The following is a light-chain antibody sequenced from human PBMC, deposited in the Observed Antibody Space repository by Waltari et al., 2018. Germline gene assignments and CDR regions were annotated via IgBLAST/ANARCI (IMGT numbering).Light chain of an antibody. CDR2: KDN. J-gene: IGLJ3*02. CDR3: QSTDNSNTYLYWM. CDR1: TLTNQY. Sequence: SYDLTQPPSVSVSPGQTARIPCSGATLTNQYAYWYQPNPGQSPVLVIYKDNGRPSGIPERFSGSSSGTTVTLTISGVQAEDEADYYCQSTDNSNTYLYWMFGGGTKLTVL. V-gene: IGLV3-25*03.